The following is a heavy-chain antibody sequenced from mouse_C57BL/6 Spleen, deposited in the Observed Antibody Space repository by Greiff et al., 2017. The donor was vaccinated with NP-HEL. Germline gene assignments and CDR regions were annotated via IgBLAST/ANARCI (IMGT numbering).Heavy chain of an antibody. CDR1: GFTFSSYA. D-gene: IGHD2-1*01. CDR3: ARLLSLFDY. J-gene: IGHJ2*01. V-gene: IGHV5-4*03. Sequence: EVMLVESGGGLVKPGGSLKLSCAASGFTFSSYAMSWVRQTPEKRLEWVATISDGGSYTYYPDNVKGRFTISRDNAKNNLYLQMSHLKSEDTAMYYCARLLSLFDYWGQGTTLTVSS. CDR2: ISDGGSYT.